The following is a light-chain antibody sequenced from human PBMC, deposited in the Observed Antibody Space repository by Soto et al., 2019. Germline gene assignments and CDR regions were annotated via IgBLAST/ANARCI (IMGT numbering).Light chain of an antibody. CDR2: GAS. V-gene: IGKV3-15*01. CDR3: QQYNNWPPWT. Sequence: EIVTTQSPATLSVNPGERDTLSCRASQSVSSNLAWYQQKPGQAPRLLIYGASTRATGIPARFSGSGSGTEFTLTISSLQSEDFAVYYCQQYNNWPPWTFGQGTKVDI. CDR1: QSVSSN. J-gene: IGKJ1*01.